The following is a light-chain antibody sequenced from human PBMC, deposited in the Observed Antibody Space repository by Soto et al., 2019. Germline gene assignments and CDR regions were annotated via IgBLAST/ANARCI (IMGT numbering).Light chain of an antibody. Sequence: QSALTQPASVSGSPGQSSTISCTGTSSDVGGFNFVSWYQQPPGKAPKLMIYDVSHRPSGVSNRFSGSKSGNTASLTISGLQAEDEGDYYCSSYTTSSTIVFGTGTKVTVL. CDR1: SSDVGGFNF. V-gene: IGLV2-14*01. J-gene: IGLJ1*01. CDR3: SSYTTSSTIV. CDR2: DVS.